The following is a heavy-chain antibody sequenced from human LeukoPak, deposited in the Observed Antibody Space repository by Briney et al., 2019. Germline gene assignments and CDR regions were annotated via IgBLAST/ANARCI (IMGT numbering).Heavy chain of an antibody. V-gene: IGHV4-59*01. CDR2: IYYSGST. D-gene: IGHD2-2*01. J-gene: IGHJ2*01. Sequence: KPSETLSLTCTVSGGSISNYYWSWIRQPPGKGLEWIGYIYYSGSTSYNPSLKSRVTISVDTSKNQFPLKLNSVTAADTAVYYCARGPAPWYFDLRGRGTLVTVSS. CDR1: GGSISNYY. CDR3: ARGPAPWYFDL.